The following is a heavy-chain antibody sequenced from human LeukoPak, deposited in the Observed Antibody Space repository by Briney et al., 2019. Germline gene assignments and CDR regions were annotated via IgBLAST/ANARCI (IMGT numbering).Heavy chain of an antibody. D-gene: IGHD2-21*01. V-gene: IGHV4-59*11. Sequence: SETLSLTCTVSGGSISSHYWSWIRQPPGKGLEWIGYIYYSESTNYNPSLKSRVTISVDTSKNQFSLKLSSVTAADTAVYYCARVLVNYYYYMDVWGKGTTVTVSS. CDR1: GGSISSHY. CDR2: IYYSEST. J-gene: IGHJ6*03. CDR3: ARVLVNYYYYMDV.